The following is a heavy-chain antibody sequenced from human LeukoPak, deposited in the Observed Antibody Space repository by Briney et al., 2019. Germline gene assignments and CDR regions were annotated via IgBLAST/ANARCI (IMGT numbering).Heavy chain of an antibody. V-gene: IGHV1-46*01. CDR3: TRGSQNCASASCYNF. D-gene: IGHD2-2*02. Sequence: GASVKVSCKASGYTFTSYYMHWVRQAPGQGLEWMGIINPSGGSTSYAQKFQGRVTMTRTTSISTAYMELGSLTSEDTAVYYCTRGSQNCASASCYNFWGQGTLVTVSS. CDR2: INPSGGST. CDR1: GYTFTSYY. J-gene: IGHJ4*02.